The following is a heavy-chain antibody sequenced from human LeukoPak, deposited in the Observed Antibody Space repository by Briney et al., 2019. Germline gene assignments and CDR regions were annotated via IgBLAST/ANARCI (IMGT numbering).Heavy chain of an antibody. CDR1: GGSISRYY. CDR3: ARTGGGGSGHFDY. V-gene: IGHV4-59*01. Sequence: SETLSLTCTVSGGSISRYYWSWIRQPPGKGLEWIGYIYYSGSTNYNPSLKSRVTISVDTSKNQFSLKLSSVTAADTAVYYCARTGGGGSGHFDYWGQGTLVTVSS. CDR2: IYYSGST. D-gene: IGHD3-10*01. J-gene: IGHJ4*02.